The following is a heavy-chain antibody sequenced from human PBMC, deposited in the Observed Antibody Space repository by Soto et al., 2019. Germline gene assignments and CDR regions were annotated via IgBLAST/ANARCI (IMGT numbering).Heavy chain of an antibody. CDR2: ISGSGGST. V-gene: IGHV3-23*01. CDR1: GFTFSSYA. D-gene: IGHD3-3*01. CDR3: AKDMYYDFWSGYATFDY. Sequence: GGSLRLSCAASGFTFSSYAMSWVRQAPGKGLEWVSAISGSGGSTYYADSGKGRFTISRDNSKNTLYLQMNSLRAEDTAVYYCAKDMYYDFWSGYATFDYWGQGTLVTVSS. J-gene: IGHJ4*02.